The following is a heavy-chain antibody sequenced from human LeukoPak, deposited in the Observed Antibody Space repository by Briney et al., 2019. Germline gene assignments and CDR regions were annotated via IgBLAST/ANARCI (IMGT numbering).Heavy chain of an antibody. CDR1: GGSFSGYY. Sequence: PSETLSLTCAVYGGSFSGYYWSWIRQPPGKGLEWIGEINHSGSTNYNPSLKSRATISVDTSKNQFSLKLSSVTAADTAVYYCARGFGGITMVVVTYYFDYWGQGTLVTVSS. D-gene: IGHD3-22*01. CDR2: INHSGST. CDR3: ARGFGGITMVVVTYYFDY. J-gene: IGHJ4*02. V-gene: IGHV4-34*01.